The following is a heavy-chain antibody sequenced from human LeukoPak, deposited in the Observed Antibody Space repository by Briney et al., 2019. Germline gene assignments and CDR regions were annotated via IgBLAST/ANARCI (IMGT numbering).Heavy chain of an antibody. CDR1: GGSISSSNW. D-gene: IGHD2-21*02. Sequence: PSETLSLTCAVSGGSISSSNWWSWVRQPPGKGLEWIGEIYHSGSTNYNPSLKSRVTISVDKSKNQFSLKLSSVTAADTAVYYCARMYCGGDCAMAEGAFDIWGQGTMVTVSS. CDR2: IYHSGST. V-gene: IGHV4-4*02. CDR3: ARMYCGGDCAMAEGAFDI. J-gene: IGHJ3*02.